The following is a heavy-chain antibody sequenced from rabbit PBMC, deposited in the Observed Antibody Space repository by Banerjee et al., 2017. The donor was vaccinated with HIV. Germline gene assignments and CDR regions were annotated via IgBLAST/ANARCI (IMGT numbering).Heavy chain of an antibody. Sequence: QEQLEESGGDLVKPEGSLTLTCTASGFSFSNKYVMCWVRQAPGKGLEWIGCIYTGSSGSTYYASWAKGRFTISKTSSTTVDLKMTSLTAADTATYFCARDLAGVIGWNFNLWGPGTLVTVS. D-gene: IGHD4-1*01. V-gene: IGHV1S45*01. CDR2: IYTGSSGST. CDR3: ARDLAGVIGWNFNL. J-gene: IGHJ4*01. CDR1: GFSFSNKYV.